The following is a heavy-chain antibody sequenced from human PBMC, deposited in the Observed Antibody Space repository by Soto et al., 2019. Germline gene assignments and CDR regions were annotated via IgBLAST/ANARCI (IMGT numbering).Heavy chain of an antibody. CDR2: ISSGSSYI. V-gene: IGHV3-21*01. CDR3: ARGPLGSIAARRDY. CDR1: EFTFSSFS. D-gene: IGHD6-6*01. Sequence: GGSLRLSCAASEFTFSSFSMNWVRQAPGKGLEWVSSISSGSSYIYYADSVKGRFTISRDNAKNSLYLQMNSLRAEDTAVDYCARGPLGSIAARRDYWGQGTLVTVSS. J-gene: IGHJ4*02.